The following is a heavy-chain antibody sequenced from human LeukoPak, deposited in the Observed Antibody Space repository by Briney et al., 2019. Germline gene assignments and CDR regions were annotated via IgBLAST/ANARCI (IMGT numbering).Heavy chain of an antibody. Sequence: QSGGSLRLSCVASGFTFGKYWMSWVRQAPGKGLEWVASINSDGSEGYYADVVKGRFTFSRDNAKNSLYLQINSLRAEDTAVYYCARSSYSSSSSVWGQGTMVTVSS. CDR2: INSDGSEG. D-gene: IGHD6-6*01. V-gene: IGHV3-7*03. CDR3: ARSSYSSSSSV. J-gene: IGHJ3*01. CDR1: GFTFGKYW.